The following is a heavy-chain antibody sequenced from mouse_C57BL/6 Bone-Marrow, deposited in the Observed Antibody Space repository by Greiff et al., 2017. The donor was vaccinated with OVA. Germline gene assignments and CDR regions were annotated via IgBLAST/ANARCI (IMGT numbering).Heavy chain of an antibody. CDR3: ARKGDYDGFAY. V-gene: IGHV1-26*01. CDR1: GYTFTDYY. J-gene: IGHJ3*01. Sequence: EVQLLQSGPELVKPGASVKISCKASGYTFTDYYMNWVKQSHGKSLEWIGDINPNNGGTSYNQKFKGKATLTVDKSSSTAYMELRSLTSEDSAVYYCARKGDYDGFAYWGQGTLVTVSA. D-gene: IGHD2-4*01. CDR2: INPNNGGT.